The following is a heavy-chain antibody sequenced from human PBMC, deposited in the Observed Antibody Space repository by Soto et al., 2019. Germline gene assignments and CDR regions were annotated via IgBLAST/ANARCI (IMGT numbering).Heavy chain of an antibody. V-gene: IGHV4-39*01. D-gene: IGHD3-10*01. CDR1: GGSISSSSYY. J-gene: IGHJ6*02. Sequence: SETLSLTCTVSGGSISSSSYYWGWIRQPPGKGLEWIGTIYYSGSTYYNPSLKSRVTMSVDTSKNQFSLKLSSVTAADTAVYYFSRLTHYYYGVKDVCGQGTTVTVSS. CDR2: IYYSGST. CDR3: SRLTHYYYGVKDV.